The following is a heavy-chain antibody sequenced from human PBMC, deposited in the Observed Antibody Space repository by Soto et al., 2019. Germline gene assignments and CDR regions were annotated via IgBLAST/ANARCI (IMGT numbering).Heavy chain of an antibody. CDR1: GGSISSGGYY. D-gene: IGHD3-9*01. V-gene: IGHV4-31*03. CDR3: ARGSPEILTGWSGAFDI. CDR2: IYYSGST. Sequence: PSETLSLTCTVSGGSISSGGYYWSWIRQHPGKGLEWIGYIYYSGSTYYNPSLKSRVTISVDTSKNQFSLKLSSVTAADTAVYYCARGSPEILTGWSGAFDIWGQGTMVTVSS. J-gene: IGHJ3*02.